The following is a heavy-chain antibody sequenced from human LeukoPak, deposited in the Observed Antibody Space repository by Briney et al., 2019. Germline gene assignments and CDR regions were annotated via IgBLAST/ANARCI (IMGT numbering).Heavy chain of an antibody. Sequence: PSETLSLTCTVSGGSTSSSNYYWGWIRQPPGKGLEWIGRFHYSGNTYYNPSLKSRVTISVDTSKNQFSLKLSAVTAADTAVYYCARAGQYYHDSAGYFPDFWGQGTLVTVSS. J-gene: IGHJ4*02. D-gene: IGHD3-22*01. CDR3: ARAGQYYHDSAGYFPDF. CDR2: FHYSGNT. V-gene: IGHV4-39*01. CDR1: GGSTSSSNYY.